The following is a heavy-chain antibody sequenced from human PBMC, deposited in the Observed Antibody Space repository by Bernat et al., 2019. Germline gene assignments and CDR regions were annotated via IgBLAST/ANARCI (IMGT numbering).Heavy chain of an antibody. V-gene: IGHV4-31*03. Sequence: QVQLQESGPGLVKPSQTLSLTCTVSGGSISSGGYYWSWIRQHPGKGLEWIGYIYYSGSTYYNPSLKSRVTISVDTSKNQFSLKLSSVTAADTAVYYCARVVRITMIVVADLGVNWFDPWGQGTLDTVSS. CDR2: IYYSGST. CDR3: ARVVRITMIVVADLGVNWFDP. CDR1: GGSISSGGYY. J-gene: IGHJ5*02. D-gene: IGHD3-22*01.